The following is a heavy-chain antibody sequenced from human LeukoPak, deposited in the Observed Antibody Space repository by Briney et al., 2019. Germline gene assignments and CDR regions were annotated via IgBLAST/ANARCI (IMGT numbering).Heavy chain of an antibody. CDR2: IYSGGTT. V-gene: IGHV3-53*01. CDR1: GFTVSSYY. J-gene: IGHJ2*01. CDR3: ARDFYGSGSHRYFDL. Sequence: GGSLGLSCAASGFTVSSYYMSWVRQAPGKGLEWVSVIYSGGTTHYADSVRGRFTISRDNSKNTLYLQMNSLRAEDTAVYYCARDFYGSGSHRYFDLWGRGTLVTVSS. D-gene: IGHD3-10*01.